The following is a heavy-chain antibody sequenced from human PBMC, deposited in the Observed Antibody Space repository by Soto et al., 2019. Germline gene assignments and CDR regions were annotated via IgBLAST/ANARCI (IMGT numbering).Heavy chain of an antibody. CDR2: IIPVIDTA. J-gene: IGHJ3*02. V-gene: IGHV1-69*06. CDR1: GGTFN. Sequence: QVQLVQSGAEVKKPGSSVKVSCKASGGTFNIRWVRQAPGQGLEWMGGIIPVIDTANYARKFQGRVVISADRATNIVYMEMMSLTLEDSAVDYCARGSGADAFDIWGQGTMVTVSS. D-gene: IGHD7-27*01. CDR3: ARGSGADAFDI.